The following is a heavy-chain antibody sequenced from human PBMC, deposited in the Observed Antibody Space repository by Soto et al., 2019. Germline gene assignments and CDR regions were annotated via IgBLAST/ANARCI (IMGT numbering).Heavy chain of an antibody. V-gene: IGHV3-30*18. J-gene: IGHJ4*02. CDR2: ISYDGSNQ. CDR3: AKAYHVWFSSGYYYFDY. D-gene: IGHD3-16*01. CDR1: GFTFSSYG. Sequence: QVQLVESGGGVVQPERSLRLSCAASGFTFSSYGMHWVRQAPGKGLEWVAVISYDGSNQYYADSVKGRFTIYRDNSKNTLYLQMNSLRAEDMAVYYCAKAYHVWFSSGYYYFDYWGQGTLVTVSS.